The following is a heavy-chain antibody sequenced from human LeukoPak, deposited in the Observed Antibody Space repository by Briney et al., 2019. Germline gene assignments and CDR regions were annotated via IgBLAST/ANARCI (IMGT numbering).Heavy chain of an antibody. Sequence: ASVKVSCKASGYSFNDKYLHWVRQAPGQGLEWMGSINPNRGGTNYAQKFQGRVTMTTDTSMSTAYMELSRLTSDDTAVYYCARAGGRSWFDPWAQGTRVTVSS. CDR3: ARAGGRSWFDP. J-gene: IGHJ5*02. CDR1: GYSFNDKY. V-gene: IGHV1-2*02. CDR2: INPNRGGT.